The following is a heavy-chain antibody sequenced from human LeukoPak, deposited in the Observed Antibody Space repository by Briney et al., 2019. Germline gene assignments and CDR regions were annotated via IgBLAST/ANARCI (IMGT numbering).Heavy chain of an antibody. Sequence: GGSLRLSCVASGLNFDDSAMHWVRHAPGKGLEWVSLISADGGSTFSADSVKGRFIISRDNSKNSLYLQMNSLRSDDTAMYYCAKESGKFDYWGQGTLAAVSS. CDR2: ISADGGST. J-gene: IGHJ4*02. CDR3: AKESGKFDY. V-gene: IGHV3-43*02. CDR1: GLNFDDSA.